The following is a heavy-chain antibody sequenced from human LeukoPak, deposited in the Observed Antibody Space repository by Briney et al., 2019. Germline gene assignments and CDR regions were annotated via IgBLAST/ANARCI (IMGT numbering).Heavy chain of an antibody. V-gene: IGHV1-2*02. CDR3: ARFEMATIRGGDD. J-gene: IGHJ4*02. CDR1: GYTFTDYY. Sequence: ASVKVSCKASGYTFTDYYIHWVRQAPGQGLEWMGWINPNSGGTNYAQKFQGRVTMTRDTSISTAYMELSRLRSDDTAVYYCARFEMATIRGGDDWGQGTLVTVSS. CDR2: INPNSGGT. D-gene: IGHD5-24*01.